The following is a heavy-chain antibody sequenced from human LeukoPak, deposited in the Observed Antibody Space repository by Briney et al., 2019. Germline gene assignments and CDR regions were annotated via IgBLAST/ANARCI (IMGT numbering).Heavy chain of an antibody. D-gene: IGHD5-24*01. J-gene: IGHJ4*02. CDR2: IKQDGSEK. CDR1: GFTFSNFW. V-gene: IGHV3-7*01. CDR3: ANGDGFDY. Sequence: GGSLRLSCATSGFTFSNFWMSWVRQAPGKGLEWVANIKQDGSEKYYVDSVKGRFTISRDNAKNSLYLQMNSLRAEDTAVYYCANGDGFDYWGQGTLVTVSS.